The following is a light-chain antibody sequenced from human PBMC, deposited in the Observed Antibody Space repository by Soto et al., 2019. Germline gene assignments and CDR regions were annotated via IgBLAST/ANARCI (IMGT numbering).Light chain of an antibody. CDR1: QSVSSSY. CDR3: QQYNDWPPLT. V-gene: IGKV3-20*01. J-gene: IGKJ4*01. Sequence: IVFTQSPGALSFSPGERATLSCRASQSVSSSYLAWYQQKPGQAPRLLIYGASSRATGIPDRFSGSGSGTDFTLTIRSLQSDDFAVYYCQQYNDWPPLTFGGGTKVDIK. CDR2: GAS.